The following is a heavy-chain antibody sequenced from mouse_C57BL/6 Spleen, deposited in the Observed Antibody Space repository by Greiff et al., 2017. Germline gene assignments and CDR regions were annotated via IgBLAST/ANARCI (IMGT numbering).Heavy chain of an antibody. CDR1: GYTFTDYY. D-gene: IGHD1-1*01. CDR3: ARGVVATRAMDY. Sequence: EVQLQQSGPELVKPGASVKISCKASGYTFTDYYMNWVKQSHGKSLEWIGDINPNNGGTSYNQKFKGKATLTVDKSSSTAYMALRSLTSEDSAVYYCARGVVATRAMDYWGQGTSVTVSS. CDR2: INPNNGGT. J-gene: IGHJ4*01. V-gene: IGHV1-26*01.